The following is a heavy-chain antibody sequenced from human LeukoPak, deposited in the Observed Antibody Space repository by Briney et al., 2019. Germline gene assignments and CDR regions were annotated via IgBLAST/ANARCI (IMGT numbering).Heavy chain of an antibody. J-gene: IGHJ4*02. V-gene: IGHV3-7*04. CDR2: IKQDGSEK. CDR1: GLTFSRYW. Sequence: GSLRLSCAASGLTFSRYWMSWVRQAPGKGLEWVANIKQDGSEKYYVDSVKGRFIISRDNAKNSLYLQMNSLRAEDTAVYYCARGYYYDSSGYYVDYWGQGTLVTVSS. D-gene: IGHD3-22*01. CDR3: ARGYYYDSSGYYVDY.